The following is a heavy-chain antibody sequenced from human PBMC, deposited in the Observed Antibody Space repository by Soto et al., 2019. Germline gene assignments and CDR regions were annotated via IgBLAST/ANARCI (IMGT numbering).Heavy chain of an antibody. D-gene: IGHD4-17*01. Sequence: GGSLRLSCAASGFTFSRDGMSWVRQAPGKGLEWVSLITDNGGSTYYADSVKGRFTISRDNTKNTLFLQMNSLRAEDTAVYYCAKERATTSAFDYWGQGALVTVSS. CDR2: ITDNGGST. V-gene: IGHV3-23*01. CDR1: GFTFSRDG. CDR3: AKERATTSAFDY. J-gene: IGHJ4*02.